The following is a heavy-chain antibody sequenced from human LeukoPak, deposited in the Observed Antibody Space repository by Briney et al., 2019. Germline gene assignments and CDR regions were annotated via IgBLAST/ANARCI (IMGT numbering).Heavy chain of an antibody. V-gene: IGHV1-2*02. D-gene: IGHD2-2*01. Sequence: GASVKVSCKASGYTFTGYYMHWVRQAPGQGLEWMGWINPNSGGTNYAQKFQGRVTMTRDTSISTAYMELSRLRSDDTAVYYCARAEEGYCSSTSCYAYYYYGMDVWGQGTTVTVPS. CDR2: INPNSGGT. CDR3: ARAEEGYCSSTSCYAYYYYGMDV. CDR1: GYTFTGYY. J-gene: IGHJ6*02.